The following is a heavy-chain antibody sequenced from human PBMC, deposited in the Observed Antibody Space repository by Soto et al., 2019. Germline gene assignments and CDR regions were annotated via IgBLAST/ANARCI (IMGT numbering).Heavy chain of an antibody. V-gene: IGHV4-61*01. CDR3: ARGEDSSSTGYYYYYGMDV. CDR2: IYYSGST. CDR1: GGSVSSGSYY. D-gene: IGHD6-6*01. Sequence: SETLSLTCTVSGGSVSSGSYYWSWIRQPPEKGLEWIGYIYYSGSTNYNPSLKSRVTISVDTSKNQFSLKLSSVTAADTAVYYCARGEDSSSTGYYYYYGMDVWGQGTTVTVSS. J-gene: IGHJ6*02.